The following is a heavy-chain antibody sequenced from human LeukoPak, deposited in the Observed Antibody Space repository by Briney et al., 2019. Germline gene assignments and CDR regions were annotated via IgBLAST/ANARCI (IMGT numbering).Heavy chain of an antibody. V-gene: IGHV1-2*02. CDR3: ARGDILTGYGY. D-gene: IGHD3-9*01. J-gene: IGHJ4*02. CDR2: INTNSGGT. Sequence: ASEKVSCKASGYTFTGYYMHWVRQAPGQGLEWMGWINTNSGGTNYEKQFQGRVTMTRDASISTHYMELSRLRSDATAAYYCARGDILTGYGYWGQGTLVTVSS. CDR1: GYTFTGYY.